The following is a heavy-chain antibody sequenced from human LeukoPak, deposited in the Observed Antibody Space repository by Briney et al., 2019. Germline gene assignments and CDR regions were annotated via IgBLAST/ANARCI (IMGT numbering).Heavy chain of an antibody. CDR3: ARGKYGGYFIDY. CDR1: GFTFSDYW. D-gene: IGHD5-12*01. CDR2: IKQDGSEK. Sequence: GGSLRLSCAASGFTFSDYWMSWVRQAPGKGLEWVANIKQDGSEKYYVDSVEGRFTISRDNAKNTVYLQMNSLRAEDTAVYYCARGKYGGYFIDYWGQGTLVTVSS. V-gene: IGHV3-7*01. J-gene: IGHJ4*02.